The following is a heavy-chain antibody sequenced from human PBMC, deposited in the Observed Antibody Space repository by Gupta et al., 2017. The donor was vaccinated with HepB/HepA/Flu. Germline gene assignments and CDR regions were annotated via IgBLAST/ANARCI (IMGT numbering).Heavy chain of an antibody. CDR2: INHRGTT. D-gene: IGHD3-16*01. V-gene: IGHV4-34*02. J-gene: IGHJ1*01. CDR1: GGSLSDYH. Sequence: QVQLQQWGAGLLKPSETLSLTCAVYGGSLSDYHWSWIRQPPGKGLEWLGEINHRGTTNDNPSLKNRVTISMDTSRNQFSLKLASVTAADTAVYYCARGPPGGRTLNGPGYFRLWGQGTLVTVSS. CDR3: ARGPPGGRTLNGPGYFRL.